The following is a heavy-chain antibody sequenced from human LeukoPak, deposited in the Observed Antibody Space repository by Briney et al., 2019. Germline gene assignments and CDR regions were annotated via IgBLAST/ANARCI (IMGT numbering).Heavy chain of an antibody. CDR3: ARDTSGSYFDY. D-gene: IGHD1-26*01. J-gene: IGHJ4*02. Sequence: SENLSLTCTVSGGSISSYYWSWMRQPAGKGREWIGRIYTSGSTNYNPSLRSRVTMSVDTSKNQFSLRLSSVTAADTAVYYCARDTSGSYFDYWGQGNLVTVSS. CDR2: IYTSGST. CDR1: GGSISSYY. V-gene: IGHV4-4*07.